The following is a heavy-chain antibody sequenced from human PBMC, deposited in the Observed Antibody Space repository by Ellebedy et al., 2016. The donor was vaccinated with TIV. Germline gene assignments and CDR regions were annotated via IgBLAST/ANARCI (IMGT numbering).Heavy chain of an antibody. V-gene: IGHV1-3*01. CDR1: GYTFTSYA. CDR2: INAGNGNT. J-gene: IGHJ4*02. CDR3: ARDSSGGSYYFDY. D-gene: IGHD2-15*01. Sequence: ASVKVSXXASGYTFTSYAMHWVRQAPGQRLEWMGWINAGNGNTKYSQKFQGRVTITRDTSASTAYMELSSLRSEDTAVYYCARDSSGGSYYFDYWGQGTLVTVSS.